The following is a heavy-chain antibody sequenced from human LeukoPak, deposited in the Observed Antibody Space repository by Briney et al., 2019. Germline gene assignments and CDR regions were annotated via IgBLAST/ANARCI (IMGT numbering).Heavy chain of an antibody. CDR2: VKEDGSEK. D-gene: IGHD6-19*01. V-gene: IGHV3-7*01. CDR3: TREYRSGWYDC. J-gene: IGHJ4*02. Sequence: QPGGSLRLSCAASGSTLSSYWMNWVRQAPGKGLEWVANVKEDGSEKNYVDSVKGRFVISRDNAKNSLYLQMNSLRAEDTAVYYCTREYRSGWYDCWGQGTLVTVSS. CDR1: GSTLSSYW.